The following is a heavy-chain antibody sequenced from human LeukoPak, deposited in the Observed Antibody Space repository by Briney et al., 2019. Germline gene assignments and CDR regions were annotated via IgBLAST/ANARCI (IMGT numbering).Heavy chain of an antibody. V-gene: IGHV3-21*05. CDR3: ARDFYDGFALDY. CDR2: ISSSGTHI. Sequence: GGSLRLSCAASGFTFSKYGMNWVRQAPGKGLEWVSYISSSGTHIYYADSVKGRFTISRDNAKNSLYLQMNSLRAEDTAVYYCARDFYDGFALDYWGQGTLVTVSS. J-gene: IGHJ4*02. D-gene: IGHD2/OR15-2a*01. CDR1: GFTFSKYG.